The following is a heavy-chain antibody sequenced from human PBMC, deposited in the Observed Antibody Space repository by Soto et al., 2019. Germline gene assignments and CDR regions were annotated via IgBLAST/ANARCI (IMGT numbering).Heavy chain of an antibody. D-gene: IGHD3-22*01. J-gene: IGHJ1*01. CDR2: IIPIFGIA. V-gene: IGHV1-69*08. Sequence: QVQLVQSGAEVKKPGSSVKVSCKASGGTFSSYTISWVRQAPGQGLEWMGRIIPIFGIANYAQKFQGRVTITADKSTSTGYMELISLRSEDTAVYYCAREREGASSGYPSWGQGTLVTVAS. CDR3: AREREGASSGYPS. CDR1: GGTFSSYT.